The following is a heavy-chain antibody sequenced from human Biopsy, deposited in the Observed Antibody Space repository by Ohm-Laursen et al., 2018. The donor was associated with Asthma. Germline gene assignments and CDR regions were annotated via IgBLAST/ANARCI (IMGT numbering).Heavy chain of an antibody. CDR3: ARGDSSGWSHYYFDY. D-gene: IGHD6-19*01. J-gene: IGHJ4*02. CDR1: RFTVSRDH. Sequence: GSLRLSCAASRFTVSRDHMFWVRQAPGKGLEWVSVIYSGGTSDTADSVRGRFTISRDFYKNTLYLQMDSLRAEDTAVYYCARGDSSGWSHYYFDYWGQGTLVTVSS. V-gene: IGHV3-53*01. CDR2: IYSGGTS.